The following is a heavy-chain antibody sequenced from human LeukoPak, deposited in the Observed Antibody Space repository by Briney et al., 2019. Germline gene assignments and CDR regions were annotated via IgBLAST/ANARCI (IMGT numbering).Heavy chain of an antibody. Sequence: GASVKVSCKASGGTFSSYAISWVRQAPGQGPEWMGGIIPIFGTANYAQKFQGRVTITADESTSTAYMELSSLRSEDTAVYYCARDWTGVAWNDLSVWGQGTLVTVSS. V-gene: IGHV1-69*13. CDR3: ARDWTGVAWNDLSV. D-gene: IGHD1-1*01. CDR1: GGTFSSYA. J-gene: IGHJ4*02. CDR2: IIPIFGTA.